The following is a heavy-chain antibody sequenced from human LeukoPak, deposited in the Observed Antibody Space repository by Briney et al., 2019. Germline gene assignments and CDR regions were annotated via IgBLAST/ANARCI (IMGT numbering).Heavy chain of an antibody. CDR1: GYTLTELS. CDR3: ATGPPTQPGAFDI. J-gene: IGHJ3*02. V-gene: IGHV1-24*01. D-gene: IGHD1-14*01. Sequence: ASVKVSCKVSGYTLTELSMHWVRQAPGKGLEWMGGFDPEDGETIYAQKFQGRVTMTGDTSTDTAYMELSSLRSEDTAVYYCATGPPTQPGAFDIWGQGTMVTVSS. CDR2: FDPEDGET.